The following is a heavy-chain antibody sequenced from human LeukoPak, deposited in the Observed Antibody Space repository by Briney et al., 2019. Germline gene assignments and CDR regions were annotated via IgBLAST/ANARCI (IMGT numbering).Heavy chain of an antibody. D-gene: IGHD6-19*01. J-gene: IGHJ4*02. CDR3: ARGGGFGGWSYYFDS. V-gene: IGHV4-59*01. CDR1: GGSISSYY. Sequence: ETLSLTCTVSGGSISSYYWSWIRQPPGKGLEWIGYIYYSGSSNYNPSLRSRVTISVDTSKNQFSLKLSSVTAADTAVYYCARGGGFGGWSYYFDSWGQGTLVTVSS. CDR2: IYYSGSS.